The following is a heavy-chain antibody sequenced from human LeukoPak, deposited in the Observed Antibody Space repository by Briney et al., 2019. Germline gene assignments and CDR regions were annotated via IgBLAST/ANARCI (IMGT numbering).Heavy chain of an antibody. CDR2: ISAYNGNT. CDR3: ARGSSVAGYDAFDI. D-gene: IGHD6-19*01. Sequence: ASVKVSCKASGYTFTSYGISWVRQAPGQGLEWMGWISAYNGNTNYAQRLQGRVTMTTDTSTSTAYMELRSLRSDDTAVYYCARGSSVAGYDAFDIWGQGTMVTVSS. J-gene: IGHJ3*02. V-gene: IGHV1-18*04. CDR1: GYTFTSYG.